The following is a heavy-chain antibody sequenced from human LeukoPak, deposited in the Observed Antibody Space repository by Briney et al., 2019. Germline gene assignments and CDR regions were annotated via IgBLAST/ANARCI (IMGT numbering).Heavy chain of an antibody. CDR2: INPNSGGT. V-gene: IGHV1-2*02. J-gene: IGHJ3*02. CDR3: ARTRPWMWYDSSGSRVHAFDI. D-gene: IGHD3-22*01. Sequence: GASVTVSCKASGYTFTGYYMHWVRQAPGQGLEWMGWINPNSGGTNYAQKFQGRVTMTRDTSISTAYMELSRLRSDDTAVYYCARTRPWMWYDSSGSRVHAFDIWGQGTMVTVSS. CDR1: GYTFTGYY.